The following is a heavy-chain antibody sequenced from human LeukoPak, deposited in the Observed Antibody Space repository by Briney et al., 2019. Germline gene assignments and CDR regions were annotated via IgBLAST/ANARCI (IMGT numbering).Heavy chain of an antibody. Sequence: GASVKVSCKASGYTFTSYDINWVRQATGQGLEWMGWMNPNSGNTGYAQKFQGRVTITRDTSASTVYMELSSLRSEDTAVYYCARDHCTNGVCYYSPNDYWGQGTLVTVSS. CDR3: ARDHCTNGVCYYSPNDY. CDR2: MNPNSGNT. D-gene: IGHD2-8*01. V-gene: IGHV1-8*01. J-gene: IGHJ4*02. CDR1: GYTFTSYD.